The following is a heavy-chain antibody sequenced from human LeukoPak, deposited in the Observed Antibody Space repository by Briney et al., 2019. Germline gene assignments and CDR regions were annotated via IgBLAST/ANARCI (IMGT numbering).Heavy chain of an antibody. V-gene: IGHV1-2*02. CDR1: AYTFTGYY. CDR2: IYPNSGGT. D-gene: IGHD5-18*01. Sequence: ASVKVSCKASAYTFTGYYMHWVRQAPGQGLEWMGWIYPNSGGTNYAQKFQGRVTMTRDTSTSTVYMELSSLRSEDTAVYYCARDQVQLWLRGFDPWGQGTLVTVSS. CDR3: ARDQVQLWLRGFDP. J-gene: IGHJ5*02.